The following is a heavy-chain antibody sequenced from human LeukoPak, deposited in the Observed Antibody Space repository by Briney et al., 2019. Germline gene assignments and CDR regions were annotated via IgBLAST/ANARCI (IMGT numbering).Heavy chain of an antibody. CDR2: IYHSGST. D-gene: IGHD3-22*01. J-gene: IGHJ4*02. V-gene: IGHV4-59*06. Sequence: PSETLSLTCTVSGASISNYYWSWIRQYPEKGLEWIGYIYHSGSTYYNPSLQSRVSISLDMSRNQFSLKLTSVTAADTAVYYCARRMEYYYGNSGYYFDYWGQGALVTVSS. CDR1: GASISNYY. CDR3: ARRMEYYYGNSGYYFDY.